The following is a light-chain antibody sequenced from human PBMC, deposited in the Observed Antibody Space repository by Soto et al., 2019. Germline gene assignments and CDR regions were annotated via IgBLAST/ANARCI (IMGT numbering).Light chain of an antibody. Sequence: QSALTQPASVSGSPGQSITISCTGTSSDVGGYNYVSWYQQHAGKAPKLMIYDVSNRPSGVSNRFSGSKSGNTASLTISGLQAEDEADYYCSSYTSSSTLGVFGGRTKLTVL. V-gene: IGLV2-14*01. CDR1: SSDVGGYNY. CDR2: DVS. CDR3: SSYTSSSTLGV. J-gene: IGLJ2*01.